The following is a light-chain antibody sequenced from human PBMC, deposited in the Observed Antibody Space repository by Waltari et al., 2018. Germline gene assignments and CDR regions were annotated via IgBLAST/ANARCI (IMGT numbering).Light chain of an antibody. CDR2: DVS. V-gene: IGLV2-11*01. CDR1: SSDVAAYNY. CDR3: CSYAGTYNFVV. J-gene: IGLJ2*01. Sequence: QSALSQPRSVSGSPGQSVTISCTGTSSDVAAYNYVSWYQQHPGKTPTLMIYDVSKRPSGVLDRFSGSKSGNTASLTISGLQAEDDAEYFCCSYAGTYNFVVFGGGTKLTVL.